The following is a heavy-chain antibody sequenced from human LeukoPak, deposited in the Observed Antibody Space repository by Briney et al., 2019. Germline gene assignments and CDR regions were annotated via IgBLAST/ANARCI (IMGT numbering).Heavy chain of an antibody. Sequence: GGSLRLSCAASGFTVSSNYMSWVRQAPGKGLEWVSVIYSGGSTYYADSVKGRFTISRDNSKNTLYLQMNSLRAEDTAVYYCARDRYVRQLAGLDVWGQGTTVTVSS. CDR1: GFTVSSNY. J-gene: IGHJ6*02. V-gene: IGHV3-66*01. D-gene: IGHD6-13*01. CDR2: IYSGGST. CDR3: ARDRYVRQLAGLDV.